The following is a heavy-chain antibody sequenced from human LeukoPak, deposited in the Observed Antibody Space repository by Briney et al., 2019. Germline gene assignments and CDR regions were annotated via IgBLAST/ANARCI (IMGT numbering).Heavy chain of an antibody. Sequence: GGSLRLSCAASGFTFSSYSMSWVRQAPGKGLEWVSAISSDGSTFYSDSVKGRFTVSRDNSKNTLYLQMNSLRAEDTAVYYCAKVPSVATTPPDYWGQGTLVTVSS. CDR3: AKVPSVATTPPDY. J-gene: IGHJ4*02. CDR1: GFTFSSYS. D-gene: IGHD5-12*01. V-gene: IGHV3-23*01. CDR2: ISSDGST.